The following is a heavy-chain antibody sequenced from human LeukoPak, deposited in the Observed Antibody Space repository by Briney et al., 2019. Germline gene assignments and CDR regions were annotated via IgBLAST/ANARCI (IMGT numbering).Heavy chain of an antibody. Sequence: ASVRVSCKASGYTFTNYGISWVRQAPGQGLEWMGWISPYNGNTNYAQKLQGRVTMTTDTSTNTTYMELSSLRSEDTAVYYCARIATPDGYWGQGTLVTVSS. CDR1: GYTFTNYG. V-gene: IGHV1-18*01. CDR2: ISPYNGNT. J-gene: IGHJ4*02. D-gene: IGHD6-13*01. CDR3: ARIATPDGY.